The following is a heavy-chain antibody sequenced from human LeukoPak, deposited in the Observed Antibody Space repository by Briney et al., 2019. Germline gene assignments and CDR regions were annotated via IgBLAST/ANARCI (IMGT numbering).Heavy chain of an antibody. J-gene: IGHJ4*02. CDR1: GDSVSSNSAA. V-gene: IGHV6-1*01. Sequence: SQTLSLTCAISGDSVSSNSAAWNWIRQSPSRGLEWLGSTYYRAKWYNDYTLSVKSRITINPDTSKNQCSLQLNSVTPEDMAVYYCARSAGHFDYWGQGTLVTVSS. CDR2: TYYRAKWYN. CDR3: ARSAGHFDY.